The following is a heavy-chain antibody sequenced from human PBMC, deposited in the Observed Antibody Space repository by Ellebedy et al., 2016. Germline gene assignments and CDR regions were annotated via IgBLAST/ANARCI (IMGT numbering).Heavy chain of an antibody. J-gene: IGHJ4*02. CDR1: GFTFSNYG. D-gene: IGHD1-14*01. CDR2: ISTYDGNT. Sequence: ASVKVSCKASGFTFSNYGLSWVRQSPGQGLEWMGWISTYDGNTNYAQNLQGRVTMTTDTSTGTVYMELRSLISDDTAVYYCARDSGRASHFRTCGDYWGQGTLVTVSS. V-gene: IGHV1-18*01. CDR3: ARDSGRASHFRTCGDY.